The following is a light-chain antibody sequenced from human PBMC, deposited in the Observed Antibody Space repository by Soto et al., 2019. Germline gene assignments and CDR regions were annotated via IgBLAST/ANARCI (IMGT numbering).Light chain of an antibody. J-gene: IGLJ1*01. CDR2: EIS. Sequence: QSALARPASVSGSPGQSVTMSCAGTSSDFGAYNYVSWYQHHPGKVPKLMIYEISLRPSGVSHRFSGSKSGNTASLTISGLQAEDEADYYCTSYTSRSTYVFGTGTKVTVL. V-gene: IGLV2-14*01. CDR1: SSDFGAYNY. CDR3: TSYTSRSTYV.